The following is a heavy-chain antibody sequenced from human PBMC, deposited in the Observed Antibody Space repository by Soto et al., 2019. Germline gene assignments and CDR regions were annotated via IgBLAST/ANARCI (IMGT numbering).Heavy chain of an antibody. D-gene: IGHD3-22*01. CDR2: VYHSGRT. J-gene: IGHJ4*02. Sequence: PSETLSLTCAVSGYSITTGYYWGWVRRPPGKGLEWIGRVYHSGRTSYNPSLESRVTISVDTSKNQFSLRLSSVTAADTAVYYCARGVNYYDSSGFYPRDYWGQGILVTSPQ. CDR3: ARGVNYYDSSGFYPRDY. V-gene: IGHV4-38-2*01. CDR1: GYSITTGYY.